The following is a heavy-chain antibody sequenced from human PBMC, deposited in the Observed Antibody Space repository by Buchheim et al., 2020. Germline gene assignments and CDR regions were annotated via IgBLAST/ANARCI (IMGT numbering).Heavy chain of an antibody. V-gene: IGHV3-30*18. D-gene: IGHD6-13*01. CDR1: GFTFSNYG. Sequence: QVQLVESGGGVVQPGRSLRLSCAASGFTFSNYGMHWVRQAPGKALEWVAVVSCTGGTQYYADPVKGRFTISRDNSKNTPALQLNSLREEDTAVYYCAKGPRICSSPWYFDLWGRGTL. J-gene: IGHJ2*01. CDR3: AKGPRICSSPWYFDL. CDR2: VSCTGGTQ.